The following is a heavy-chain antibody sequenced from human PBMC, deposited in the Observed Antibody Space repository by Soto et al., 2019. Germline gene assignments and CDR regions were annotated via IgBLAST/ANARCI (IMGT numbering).Heavy chain of an antibody. Sequence: GGSLRLSCAASGFTFSDYYMSWIRQAPGKGLEWVSYISSSSSYTNYADSVKGRFTISRDNAKNSLYLQMNSLRAEDTAVYYCARDPVRRIAVAGMYYYYGMGVWGQGTTVTVSS. V-gene: IGHV3-11*06. CDR1: GFTFSDYY. J-gene: IGHJ6*02. CDR3: ARDPVRRIAVAGMYYYYGMGV. CDR2: ISSSSSYT. D-gene: IGHD6-19*01.